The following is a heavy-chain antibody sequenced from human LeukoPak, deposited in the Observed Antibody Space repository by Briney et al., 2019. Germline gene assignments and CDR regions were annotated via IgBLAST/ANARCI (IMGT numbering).Heavy chain of an antibody. V-gene: IGHV3-11*01. CDR1: GFTFSDYY. CDR3: ARGVDLTIVRGVISYYYYGMDV. Sequence: GGSLRLSCAASGFTFSDYYMSWIRQAPGKGLEWVSYISSSGSTIYCADSVKGRFTISRDNAKNSLYLQMNSLRAEDTAVYYCARGVDLTIVRGVISYYYYGMDVWGQGTTVTVSS. D-gene: IGHD3-10*01. J-gene: IGHJ6*02. CDR2: ISSSGSTI.